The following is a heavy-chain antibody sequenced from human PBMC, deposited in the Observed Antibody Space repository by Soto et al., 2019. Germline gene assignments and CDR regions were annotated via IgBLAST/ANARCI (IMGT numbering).Heavy chain of an antibody. CDR1: GGTFSSNA. Sequence: QVQLVQSGAEVKKPGSSVKVSCKASGGTFSSNAITWVRQAPGQGLEWMGGLIPVFGTANYAQKFQGRVTITADESTSTAYMELSSLRSEDTAVYYCARDHGVAEAAPNYFYYGMDVWGQGTTVTVSS. CDR3: ARDHGVAEAAPNYFYYGMDV. V-gene: IGHV1-69*01. J-gene: IGHJ6*02. CDR2: LIPVFGTA. D-gene: IGHD6-13*01.